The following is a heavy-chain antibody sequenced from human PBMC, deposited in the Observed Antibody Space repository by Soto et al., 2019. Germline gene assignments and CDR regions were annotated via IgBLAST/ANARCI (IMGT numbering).Heavy chain of an antibody. CDR3: AREGHDSSGYYYFDY. CDR1: GYTFTSYY. D-gene: IGHD3-22*01. Sequence: ASVKVSCKASGYTFTSYYMHWMRQAPGQGLEWMGIINPSGGSTSYAQKFQGRVTMTRDTSTSTVYMELGSLRSEDTAVYYCAREGHDSSGYYYFDYWGQGTLVTVSS. CDR2: INPSGGST. J-gene: IGHJ4*02. V-gene: IGHV1-46*01.